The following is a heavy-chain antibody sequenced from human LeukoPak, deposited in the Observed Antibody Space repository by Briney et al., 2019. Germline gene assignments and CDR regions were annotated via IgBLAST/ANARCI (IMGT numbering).Heavy chain of an antibody. CDR3: AKDPQFYYDSSGLQDY. V-gene: IGHV3-23*01. D-gene: IGHD3-22*01. J-gene: IGHJ4*02. Sequence: SGGSLRLSCAASGFTFSSYAMSRVRQAPGKGLEWVSGISGSGGSTYYADSVKGRFTISRDNSKNTLYLQMNSLRAEDTAVYYCAKDPQFYYDSSGLQDYWGQGTLVTVSS. CDR1: GFTFSSYA. CDR2: ISGSGGST.